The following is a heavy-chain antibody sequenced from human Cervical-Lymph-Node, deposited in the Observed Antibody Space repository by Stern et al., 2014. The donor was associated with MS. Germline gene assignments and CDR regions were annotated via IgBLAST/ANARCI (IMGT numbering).Heavy chain of an antibody. CDR3: AKDRRGGYNYLYGMDV. D-gene: IGHD5-18*01. CDR1: RFTFRSYG. V-gene: IGHV3-30*18. Sequence: QVQLVESGGGVVQPGTSLRLSCTGSRFTFRSYGIHWVRQAPGKGLAWVSVTSYDGGNRQYADSVKGRFTISRDNSKNTVYLHLNSLRPEDTGVYHCAKDRRGGYNYLYGMDVWGQGTTVTVS. J-gene: IGHJ6*02. CDR2: TSYDGGNR.